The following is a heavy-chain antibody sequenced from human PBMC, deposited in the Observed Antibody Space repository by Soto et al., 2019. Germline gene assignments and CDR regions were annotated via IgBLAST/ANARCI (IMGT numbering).Heavy chain of an antibody. J-gene: IGHJ4*02. Sequence: QVQLQESGPGLVKPSETLSLTCTVSGGSISSYYWSWIRQPPGKGLEWIGYIYYSGCTNYNPSLKRRVTISVDTSKNQFSLKLSSVTAADTAVYYCAIQGIAAAGTSYYFDYWGQGTLVTVSS. V-gene: IGHV4-59*08. CDR1: GGSISSYY. CDR2: IYYSGCT. CDR3: AIQGIAAAGTSYYFDY. D-gene: IGHD6-13*01.